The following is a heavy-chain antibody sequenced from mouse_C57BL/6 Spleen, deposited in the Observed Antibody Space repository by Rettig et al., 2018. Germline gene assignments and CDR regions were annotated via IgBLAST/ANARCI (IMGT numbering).Heavy chain of an antibody. Sequence: QVQLKESGPGLVAPSQSLSITCTVSGFSLTSYGVHWVRQPPGKGLEWLVVIWSAGSTTYNSALKSRLSISKDNSKRQVFLKMNSLQTDDTAMYYCARHSYGYDWYFDVWGTGTTVTVSS. J-gene: IGHJ1*03. CDR1: GFSLTSYG. CDR3: ARHSYGYDWYFDV. V-gene: IGHV2-6-1*01. D-gene: IGHD2-2*01. CDR2: IWSAGST.